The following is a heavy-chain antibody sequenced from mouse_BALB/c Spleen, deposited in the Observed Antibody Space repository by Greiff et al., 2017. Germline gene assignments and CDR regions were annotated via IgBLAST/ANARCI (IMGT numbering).Heavy chain of an antibody. D-gene: IGHD1-1*01. CDR3: ARRGTTVVGHWYFDV. CDR1: GYSITSDYA. Sequence: EVQLQESGPGLVKPSQSLSLTCTVTGYSITSDYAWNWIRQFPGNKLEWMGYISYSGSTSYNPSLKSRISITRDTSKNQFFLQLNSVTTEDTATYYCARRGTTVVGHWYFDVWGAGTTVTVSS. CDR2: ISYSGST. V-gene: IGHV3-2*02. J-gene: IGHJ1*01.